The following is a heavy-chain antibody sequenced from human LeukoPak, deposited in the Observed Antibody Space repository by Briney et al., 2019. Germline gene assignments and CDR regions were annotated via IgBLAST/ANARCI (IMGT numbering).Heavy chain of an antibody. V-gene: IGHV4-4*07. CDR2: IYTSGST. D-gene: IGHD3-16*02. CDR3: ARDENGYVWGSFRA. CDR1: GGSIRSYY. Sequence: SETLSLTCTVSGGSIRSYYWSWIRQPAGKGLEWIGRIYTSGSTNYNPSLKSRVTISVDTSKNQFSLKLSSVTAADTAVYYRARDENGYVWGSFRAWGQGTLVTVSS. J-gene: IGHJ5*02.